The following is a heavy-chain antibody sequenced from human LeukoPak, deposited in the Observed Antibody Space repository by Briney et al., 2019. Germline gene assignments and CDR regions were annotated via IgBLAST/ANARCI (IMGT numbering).Heavy chain of an antibody. V-gene: IGHV1-18*01. CDR3: ARTGPYTAMAPFDY. CDR1: GYTFTSYG. D-gene: IGHD5-18*01. CDR2: ISAYNGNT. J-gene: IGHJ4*02. Sequence: APVKVSCKASGYTFTSYGISWVRQAPGQGLEWMGWISAYNGNTNYAQKLQGRVTMTTDTSTSTAYMELRSLRSDDTAVYYCARTGPYTAMAPFDYWGQGTLVTVSS.